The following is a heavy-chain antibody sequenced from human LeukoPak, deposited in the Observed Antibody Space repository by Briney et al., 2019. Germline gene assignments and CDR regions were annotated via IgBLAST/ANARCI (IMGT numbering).Heavy chain of an antibody. D-gene: IGHD2-21*02. CDR1: GFTFSSYA. V-gene: IGHV3-30-3*01. Sequence: GRSLRLSCAASGFTFSSYAMHWVRQAPGKGLEWVAVISYDGSNKYYADSVKGRFTISRDTSKNTLFLQMNSLRADDTAIYYCTKGGHGDYWGQGTMVTVSS. CDR2: ISYDGSNK. J-gene: IGHJ4*02. CDR3: TKGGHGDY.